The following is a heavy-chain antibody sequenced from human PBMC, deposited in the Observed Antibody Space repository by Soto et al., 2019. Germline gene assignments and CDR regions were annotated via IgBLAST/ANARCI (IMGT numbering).Heavy chain of an antibody. V-gene: IGHV3-53*01. Sequence: GGSLRLSCAASGLTVNSNYMNWVRQAPGKGLEWVSVMYSAASTHYADSVKGRFTISRDNSKNPLYLQMNRLRVEDTAIYYCAVESLGSGSTNALDFWGQGTLVTVSS. J-gene: IGHJ4*02. CDR2: MYSAAST. CDR1: GLTVNSNY. CDR3: AVESLGSGSTNALDF. D-gene: IGHD2-8*01.